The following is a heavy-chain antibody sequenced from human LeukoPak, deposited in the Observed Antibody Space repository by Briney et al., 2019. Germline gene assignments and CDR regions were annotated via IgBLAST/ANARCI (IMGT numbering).Heavy chain of an antibody. V-gene: IGHV1-2*02. CDR3: ARDTVTHSDSFDI. CDR1: GYTFTGYY. Sequence: ASVKVSCKASGYTFTGYYLHWVRQAPGQGLEWMGWINPITGGTNQGRVTMTRDTSISTVYMELSRLRSDDTAVYYCARDTVTHSDSFDIWGQGTMVTVSS. D-gene: IGHD4-17*01. CDR2: INPITGGT. J-gene: IGHJ3*02.